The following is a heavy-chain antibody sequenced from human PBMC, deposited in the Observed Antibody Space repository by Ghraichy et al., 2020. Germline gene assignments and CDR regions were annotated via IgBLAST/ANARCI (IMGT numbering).Heavy chain of an antibody. CDR3: ARDYYDRSGYFGIDY. CDR1: GGSISSSSYY. J-gene: IGHJ4*02. V-gene: IGHV4-39*01. CDR2: IYYSGNT. Sequence: SETLSLTCTVSGGSISSSSYYWGWIRQPPGKGLEWIGSIYYSGNTYYNPSLKSRVTISVDTSKNQFSLILSSVTAADTAVYYCARDYYDRSGYFGIDYWGQGTLVTVSS. D-gene: IGHD3-22*01.